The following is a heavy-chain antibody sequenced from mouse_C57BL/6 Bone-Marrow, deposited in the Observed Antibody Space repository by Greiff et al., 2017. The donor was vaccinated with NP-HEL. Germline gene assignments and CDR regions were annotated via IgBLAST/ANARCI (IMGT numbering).Heavy chain of an antibody. Sequence: QVQLKESGAELVRPGTSVKVSCKASGYAFTNYLIEWVKQRPGQGLEWIGVINPGSGGTNYNEKFKGKATLTADKSSSTAYMQLCSLTSEDSAVYFCARSCYYGSSYGYFDYWGQGTTLTVSS. V-gene: IGHV1-54*01. CDR3: ARSCYYGSSYGYFDY. J-gene: IGHJ2*01. CDR2: INPGSGGT. D-gene: IGHD1-1*01. CDR1: GYAFTNYL.